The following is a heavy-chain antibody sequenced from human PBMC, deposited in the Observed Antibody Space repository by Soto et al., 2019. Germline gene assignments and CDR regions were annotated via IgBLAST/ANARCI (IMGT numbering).Heavy chain of an antibody. CDR1: GGSISRGDFS. Sequence: SETLSLTCVVAGGSISRGDFSWPWIRQPPGKGLEWVGYIYRSGSTYYNPSLKSPVSISLDKSKNQFSLNLTSVTAADTSVYYCARGKTNYFFDLWGQGHLVTVSS. D-gene: IGHD3-10*01. J-gene: IGHJ4*02. V-gene: IGHV4-30-2*01. CDR2: IYRSGST. CDR3: ARGKTNYFFDL.